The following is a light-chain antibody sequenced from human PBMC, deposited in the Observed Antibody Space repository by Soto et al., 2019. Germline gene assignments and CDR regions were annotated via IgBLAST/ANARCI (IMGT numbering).Light chain of an antibody. J-gene: IGLJ1*01. V-gene: IGLV2-8*01. CDR3: QSYDRSLSGSF. Sequence: QSALTQPPSASGSPGQSVTISCTGTSSDVGGYNYVSWYQQHPGKAPKLMIYEISKRPSGVPDRFSGSKSGNTASLTVSGLQAEDEADYYCQSYDRSLSGSFFGTGTKVTVL. CDR1: SSDVGGYNY. CDR2: EIS.